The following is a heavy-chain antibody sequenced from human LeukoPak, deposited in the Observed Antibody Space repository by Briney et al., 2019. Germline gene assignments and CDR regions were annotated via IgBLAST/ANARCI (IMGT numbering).Heavy chain of an antibody. J-gene: IGHJ4*02. Sequence: PSETLSLTCTASGGSISSSSYYWGWIRQPPGKGLEWIGSIYYSGSTYYNPSLKSRVTISVDTSKNQFSLKLTSVTAADTAVYYCARHGAFFDYWGQGTLVTVSS. CDR1: GGSISSSSYY. CDR3: ARHGAFFDY. V-gene: IGHV4-39*01. D-gene: IGHD1-26*01. CDR2: IYYSGST.